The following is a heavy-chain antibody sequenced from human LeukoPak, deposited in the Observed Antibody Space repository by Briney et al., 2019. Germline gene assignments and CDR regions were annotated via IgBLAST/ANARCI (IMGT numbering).Heavy chain of an antibody. Sequence: PGGSLRLSCAASGFTFSSYAMSWVRQAPGKGLEWVSAISGSGGSTYYADSVKGRFTISRDNAKNSLYLQMNSLRAEDTAVYYCARITIFGVVIIWETFDPWGQGTLVTVSS. V-gene: IGHV3-23*01. CDR3: ARITIFGVVIIWETFDP. CDR1: GFTFSSYA. D-gene: IGHD3-3*01. CDR2: ISGSGGST. J-gene: IGHJ5*02.